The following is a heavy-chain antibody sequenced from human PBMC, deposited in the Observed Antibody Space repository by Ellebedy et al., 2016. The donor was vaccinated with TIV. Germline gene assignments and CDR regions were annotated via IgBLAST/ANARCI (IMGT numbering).Heavy chain of an antibody. J-gene: IGHJ6*02. CDR2: ISYDGSNK. CDR1: GFTFSTYG. Sequence: GGSLRLXXAASGFTFSTYGMHWVRQAPGKGLEWVAVISYDGSNKYYADSVKGRFTISRDNSKNTLYLQMNSLRAEDTAVYYCARDQYTAGIYYYYYGMDGWGQGTTVTVSS. CDR3: ARDQYTAGIYYYYYGMDG. V-gene: IGHV3-30*19. D-gene: IGHD5-18*01.